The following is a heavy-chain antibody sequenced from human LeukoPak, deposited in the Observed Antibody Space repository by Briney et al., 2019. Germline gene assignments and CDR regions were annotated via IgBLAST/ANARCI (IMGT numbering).Heavy chain of an antibody. J-gene: IGHJ4*02. V-gene: IGHV4-61*01. D-gene: IGHD1-26*01. CDR2: IYNGVNT. CDR1: GASVSSASY. CDR3: VRDRELNY. Sequence: PSETLSLTCTVSGASVSSASYWTWIRQPPGKGVEWIAHIYNGVNTNYNPSLKSRATISVDTSKNQFSLRLSSVIAVDTAVYYCVRDRELNYWGQGTLVTVSS.